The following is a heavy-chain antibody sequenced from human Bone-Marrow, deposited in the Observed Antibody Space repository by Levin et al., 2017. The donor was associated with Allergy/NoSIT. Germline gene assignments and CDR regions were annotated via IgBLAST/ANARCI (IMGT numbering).Heavy chain of an antibody. CDR3: AGNTRGSATYYFDF. J-gene: IGHJ4*02. D-gene: IGHD2-8*02. V-gene: IGHV3-33*01. CDR1: GFTFSSYG. CDR2: IWYDGTNE. Sequence: PGGSLRLSCTASGFTFSSYGMHWVRQAPGKGLEWVAVIWYDGTNEYYADSVKGRFTISRDNSKNTLYLQMNSLSAEDTAFYYCAGNTRGSATYYFDFWGQGTLVTVSS.